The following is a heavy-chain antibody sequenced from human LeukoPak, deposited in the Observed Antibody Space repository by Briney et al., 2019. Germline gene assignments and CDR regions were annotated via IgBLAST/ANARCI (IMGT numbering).Heavy chain of an antibody. V-gene: IGHV3-30*02. J-gene: IGHJ4*02. D-gene: IGHD1-14*01. CDR2: IRLDGRDK. CDR1: GFTFSSYG. Sequence: PGGSLRLSCAASGFTFSSYGIHWVRQAPGKGLEWVSFIRLDGRDKYYAESMKGRFTVSTDSARNTLYLQMSSLRTEDTAVYYCARDSAEPTLRYFDCWGQGTLVIVSS. CDR3: ARDSAEPTLRYFDC.